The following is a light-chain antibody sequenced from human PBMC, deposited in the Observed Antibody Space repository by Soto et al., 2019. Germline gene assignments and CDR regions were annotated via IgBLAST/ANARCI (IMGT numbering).Light chain of an antibody. V-gene: IGLV2-14*01. Sequence: QCVQTHPASVSWSPGHLITISCTGTSSDVGGYNYVSWYQQHPGKAPKLMIYEVSNRPSGVSNRFSGSKSGNTASLTISGLQAEDEADYYCSSYTSSRYVFGTGT. CDR2: EVS. J-gene: IGLJ1*01. CDR1: SSDVGGYNY. CDR3: SSYTSSRYV.